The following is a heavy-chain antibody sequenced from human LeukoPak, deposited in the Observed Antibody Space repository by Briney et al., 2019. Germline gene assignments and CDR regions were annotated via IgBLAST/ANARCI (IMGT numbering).Heavy chain of an antibody. CDR3: ARRVSSSWSTEGVYDY. CDR1: GGSISSYY. D-gene: IGHD6-13*01. Sequence: SETLSLTCTVSGGSISSYYGSWIRQPPGKGLDWIGYIYTRGSTNYNPSLKIRVTISVDTSQNQFSLKLSSLTAPATTVYYCARRVSSSWSTEGVYDYRGPGTLVTVSS. V-gene: IGHV4-4*09. CDR2: IYTRGST. J-gene: IGHJ4*02.